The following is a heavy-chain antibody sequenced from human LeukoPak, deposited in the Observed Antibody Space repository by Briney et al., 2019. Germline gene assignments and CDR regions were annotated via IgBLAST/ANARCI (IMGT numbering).Heavy chain of an antibody. J-gene: IGHJ4*02. CDR2: MNPSSGNT. CDR3: ARVYCSSTSCFANDY. Sequence: ASVKVSCKASGYTFTYYDINWVRQAPGQGLEWMGWMNPSSGNTGYAQKFQGRVTMTRNISISTAYMELSRLRSDDTAVYYCARVYCSSTSCFANDYWGQGTLVTVSS. CDR1: GYTFTYYD. D-gene: IGHD2-2*01. V-gene: IGHV1-8*01.